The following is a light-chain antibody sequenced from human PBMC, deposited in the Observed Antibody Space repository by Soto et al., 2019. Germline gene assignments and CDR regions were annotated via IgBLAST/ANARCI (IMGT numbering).Light chain of an antibody. CDR1: QTISSW. Sequence: DIQMTQSPSTLTGSVGDSVTITPRASQTISSWLAWYQQKPGKAPKLLIYKASTLKSGVPSRFSGSGSGTEFTLTISSLQPDDFATYYCQHYNSYSEAFGQGTKVDIK. CDR3: QHYNSYSEA. J-gene: IGKJ1*01. CDR2: KAS. V-gene: IGKV1-5*03.